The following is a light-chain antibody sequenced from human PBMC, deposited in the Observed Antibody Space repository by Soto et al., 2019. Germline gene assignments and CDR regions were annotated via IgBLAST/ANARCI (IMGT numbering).Light chain of an antibody. CDR3: SSYTTITI. Sequence: QSALTQPASVSGSPGQSITISCTGTSSDFGGYNSVSWYQQHPDKAPKLVIFDVSNRPSGVSNRFSGSKSGDTASLTISGLQAEDEAHYYCSSYTTITIFGTGTKLTVL. J-gene: IGLJ1*01. CDR1: SSDFGGYNS. V-gene: IGLV2-14*01. CDR2: DVS.